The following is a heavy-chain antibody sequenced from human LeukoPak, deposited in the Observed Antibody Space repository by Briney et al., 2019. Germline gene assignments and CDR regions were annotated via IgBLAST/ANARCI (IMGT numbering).Heavy chain of an antibody. J-gene: IGHJ4*02. CDR3: ATGQVAGPEY. CDR2: ISSSSTYI. CDR1: GFIFSSSS. D-gene: IGHD6-19*01. Sequence: GGSLRLSCAASGFIFSSSSMNWVRQAPGKGLEWVSTISSSSTYIYYADSVKGRLPISRDNANNSLYLQMSSLRAEDTAVYYCATGQVAGPEYWGQGTLVTGS. V-gene: IGHV3-21*01.